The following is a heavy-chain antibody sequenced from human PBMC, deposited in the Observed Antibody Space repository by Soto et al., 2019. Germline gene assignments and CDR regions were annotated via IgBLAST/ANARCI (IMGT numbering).Heavy chain of an antibody. J-gene: IGHJ4*02. D-gene: IGHD2-21*02. Sequence: PGGSLRRSCAASGFTFSSYTLNWVRRAPGKGLEWVATSSDRRTGNTDYSYSVRGRFTLSRDYSRNILFLQMDSLRADDTALYYCTTWLTAHFDYWGRGTQVTVSS. CDR1: GFTFSSYT. CDR2: SSDRRTGNT. V-gene: IGHV3-23*01. CDR3: TTWLTAHFDY.